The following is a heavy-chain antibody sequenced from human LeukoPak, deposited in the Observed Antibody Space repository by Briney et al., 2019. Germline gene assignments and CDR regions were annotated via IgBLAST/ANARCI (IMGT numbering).Heavy chain of an antibody. CDR1: GYTFTNYG. V-gene: IGHV1-18*01. D-gene: IGHD3-10*01. Sequence: ASVKVSCKASGYTFTNYGITWVRQASGQGLEWMGWISAYTDKTNYAQKFQGRVTMTRDTSTSTVYMELSSLRSEDTAVYYCARGPRTTLVRGGQWYYYMDVWGKGTAVTISS. CDR2: ISAYTDKT. J-gene: IGHJ6*03. CDR3: ARGPRTTLVRGGQWYYYMDV.